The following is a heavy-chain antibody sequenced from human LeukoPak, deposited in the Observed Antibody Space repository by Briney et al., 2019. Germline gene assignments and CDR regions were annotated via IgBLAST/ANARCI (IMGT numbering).Heavy chain of an antibody. J-gene: IGHJ3*02. CDR3: ARQQVGYSGSYRRESAIDI. V-gene: IGHV5-51*01. D-gene: IGHD1-26*01. CDR1: GYSFTSYW. CDR2: IYPGDSDT. Sequence: GESLKISCKGSGYSFTSYWIGWVRQMPGKGLEWMGIIYPGDSDTRYSPSFQGQVTISADKSISTAYLQWSSLKASDTAMYYCARQQVGYSGSYRRESAIDIWGQGTMVTVSS.